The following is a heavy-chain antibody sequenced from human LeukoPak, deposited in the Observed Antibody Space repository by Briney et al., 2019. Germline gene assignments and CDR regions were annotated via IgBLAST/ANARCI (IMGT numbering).Heavy chain of an antibody. J-gene: IGHJ3*02. Sequence: GESLKSSCKGSGYTFTTYWIGWVRQMPGKGLEWMGIIFPADSDTKYSPSFQGQATMSADKSISTSYLQWSSLKASDTATYYCARPGGYCSGNTCEGAFDIWGQGTVVTVSS. CDR2: IFPADSDT. CDR1: GYTFTTYW. CDR3: ARPGGYCSGNTCEGAFDI. V-gene: IGHV5-51*01. D-gene: IGHD2-15*01.